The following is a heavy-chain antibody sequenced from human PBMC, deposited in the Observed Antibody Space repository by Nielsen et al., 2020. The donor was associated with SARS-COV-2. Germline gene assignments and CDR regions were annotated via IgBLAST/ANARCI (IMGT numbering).Heavy chain of an antibody. CDR2: ISYDGSNK. J-gene: IGHJ6*03. CDR3: ARGGSKYYDYVWGSYRAPNYYYYYMDV. Sequence: GGSLRLSCAASGFTFSSYGMHWVRQAPGKGLEWVAVISYDGSNKYYADSVKGRFTISRDNSKNTLYLQMNSLRAEDTAVYYCARGGSKYYDYVWGSYRAPNYYYYYMDVWGKGTTVTVSS. CDR1: GFTFSSYG. D-gene: IGHD3-16*02. V-gene: IGHV3-30*03.